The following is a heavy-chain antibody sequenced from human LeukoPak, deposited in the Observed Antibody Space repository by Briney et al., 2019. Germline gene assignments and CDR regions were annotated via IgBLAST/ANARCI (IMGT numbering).Heavy chain of an antibody. D-gene: IGHD5-12*01. CDR3: ARSRYSGYVYALDY. J-gene: IGHJ4*02. Sequence: GSLRLSCAASGFTFTSYWGGIRQPPGKGLEWIGYIYYSGSTYYNPSLKSRVTISVDTSKNQFSLKLSSVTAADTAVYYCARSRYSGYVYALDYWGQGTLVTVSS. V-gene: IGHV4-59*12. CDR1: GFTFTSY. CDR2: IYYSGST.